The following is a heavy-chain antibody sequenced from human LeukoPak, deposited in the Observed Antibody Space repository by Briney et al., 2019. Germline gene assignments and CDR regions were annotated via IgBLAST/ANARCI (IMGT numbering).Heavy chain of an antibody. V-gene: IGHV4-39*01. CDR2: MSYKYSGST. J-gene: IGHJ4*02. Sequence: PSETLSLTCTVSGSSISSSSYYWGWIRQPPGKGLEWIGSMSYKYSGSTYYNPSLKSRVTISVDTSKNQFSLRLSSVTAADTAVYYCARHGMYSDSESYYDPFDYWGQGTLVTVSS. CDR3: ARHGMYSDSESYYDPFDY. D-gene: IGHD3-10*01. CDR1: GSSISSSSYY.